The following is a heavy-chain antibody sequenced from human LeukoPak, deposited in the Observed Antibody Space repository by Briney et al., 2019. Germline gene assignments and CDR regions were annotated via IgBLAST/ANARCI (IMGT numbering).Heavy chain of an antibody. J-gene: IGHJ4*02. Sequence: SETLSLTCTVSGGPISSYYWSWIRQPPGKGVEGIGYIYYSGSTDYNPSLKSRVTISVDTSKNQFSLKLSSVTAADAAVYYCARAYGDLYYFDYWGQGTLLTVSS. CDR1: GGPISSYY. CDR3: ARAYGDLYYFDY. D-gene: IGHD4-17*01. CDR2: IYYSGST. V-gene: IGHV4-59*01.